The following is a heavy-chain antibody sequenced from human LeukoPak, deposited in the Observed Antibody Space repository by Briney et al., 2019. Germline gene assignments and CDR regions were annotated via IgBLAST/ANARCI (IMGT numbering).Heavy chain of an antibody. V-gene: IGHV4-39*07. D-gene: IGHD3-10*01. Sequence: SETLSLTCTVSGDSISSNNYYWAWIRQPSGKGLEWIANIYYSGTTYYNPSLKSRVTISVDTFNNQFSLRLNSVTAADTAVYYCTRVPPVYDSGNFYKGTHFDYWGQGTLVTVSS. CDR2: IYYSGTT. CDR1: GDSISSNNYY. J-gene: IGHJ4*02. CDR3: TRVPPVYDSGNFYKGTHFDY.